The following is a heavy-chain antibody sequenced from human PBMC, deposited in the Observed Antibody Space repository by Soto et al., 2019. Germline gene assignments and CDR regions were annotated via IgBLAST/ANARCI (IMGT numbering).Heavy chain of an antibody. CDR1: GGSISNFY. CDR3: AKGGTYYFDS. CDR2: LYTRGTT. Sequence: LETLSLTSSVSGGSISNFYWSLIRQSAGKGLEWIGRLYTRGTTDYNPSLKSRVTMSIDTSKNRVSLSLTSVTAADTAVYYCAKGGTYYFDSWGQGIVVTVSS. V-gene: IGHV4-4*07. D-gene: IGHD3-16*01. J-gene: IGHJ4*02.